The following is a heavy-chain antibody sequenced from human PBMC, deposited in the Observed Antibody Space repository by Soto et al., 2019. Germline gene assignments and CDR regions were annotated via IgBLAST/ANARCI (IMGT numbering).Heavy chain of an antibody. Sequence: SETLSLTCTVSGGSISSSSYYWGWIRQPPGKGLEWIGSIYYSGSTYYNPSLKSRVTISVDTSKNQFSLKLSSVTAADTAVYYCARSLGYDILTGYYRPYYFDYWGQGTLVTVSS. CDR3: ARSLGYDILTGYYRPYYFDY. CDR1: GGSISSSSYY. J-gene: IGHJ4*02. D-gene: IGHD3-9*01. V-gene: IGHV4-39*01. CDR2: IYYSGST.